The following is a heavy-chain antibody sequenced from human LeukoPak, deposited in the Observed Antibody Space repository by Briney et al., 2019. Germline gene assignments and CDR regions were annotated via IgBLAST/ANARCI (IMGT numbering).Heavy chain of an antibody. Sequence: GGSLRLSCAASGFTFSSYSMNWVRQAPGKGLEWVSYISSSSSTIYYADSVKGRFTISRDNAKNSLYLQMNSLRAEDTAVYYCARRDLPDDSTNWFDPWGQGTLVTVSS. D-gene: IGHD3-22*01. CDR2: ISSSSSTI. V-gene: IGHV3-48*04. J-gene: IGHJ5*02. CDR1: GFTFSSYS. CDR3: ARRDLPDDSTNWFDP.